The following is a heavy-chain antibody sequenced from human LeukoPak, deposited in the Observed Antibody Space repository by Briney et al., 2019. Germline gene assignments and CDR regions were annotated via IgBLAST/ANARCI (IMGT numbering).Heavy chain of an antibody. CDR2: ISSSGSTI. Sequence: GGSLRLSCAASGFTFSSYEMNWVREAPGKGLEWVSYISSSGSTIYYADSVKGRFTISRDNAKDSLYLQMNSLRAEDTAVYYCARDGLLPGYWGQGTLVTVSS. V-gene: IGHV3-48*03. CDR3: ARDGLLPGY. D-gene: IGHD2/OR15-2a*01. J-gene: IGHJ4*02. CDR1: GFTFSSYE.